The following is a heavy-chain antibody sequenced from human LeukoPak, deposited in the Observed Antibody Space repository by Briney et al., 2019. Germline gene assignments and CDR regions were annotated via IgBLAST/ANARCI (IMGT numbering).Heavy chain of an antibody. J-gene: IGHJ4*02. D-gene: IGHD2-15*01. CDR1: GFTFNSYG. V-gene: IGHV3-30*02. Sequence: GGSLRLSCAASGFTFNSYGIHWVRQAPGKGLEWVAFISYDGSDKCYADSVKGRFTISRDNSKNTLYLQMSSLRAEDTAVYYCAKDRRGSCNGGSCYCCDYWGQGTLVTVSS. CDR3: AKDRRGSCNGGSCYCCDY. CDR2: ISYDGSDK.